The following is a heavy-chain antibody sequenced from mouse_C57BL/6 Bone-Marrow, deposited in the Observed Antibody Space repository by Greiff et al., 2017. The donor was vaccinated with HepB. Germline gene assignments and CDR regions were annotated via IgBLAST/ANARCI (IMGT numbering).Heavy chain of an antibody. V-gene: IGHV1-19*01. CDR2: INPYNGGT. J-gene: IGHJ4*01. CDR1: GYTFTDYY. Sequence: VQLQQSGPVLVKPGASVKMSCKASGYTFTDYYMNWVKQSHGKSLEWIGVINPYNGGTSYNQKFKGKATLTVDKSSSTAYMELNILTSEDSAVYYCAIYYYGSSPYAMDYWGQGTSVTVSS. D-gene: IGHD1-1*01. CDR3: AIYYYGSSPYAMDY.